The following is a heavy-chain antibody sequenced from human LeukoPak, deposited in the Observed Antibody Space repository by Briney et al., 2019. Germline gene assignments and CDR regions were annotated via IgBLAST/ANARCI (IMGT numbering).Heavy chain of an antibody. J-gene: IGHJ5*02. CDR1: GYTFTSYG. Sequence: ASVKVSCKASGYTFTSYGISWVRQAPGQGLGWMGWISAYNGNTNYAQKLQGRVTMTTDTSTSTAYMELRSLRSDDTAVYYCARTKNLVVPARFDPWGQGTLVTVSS. D-gene: IGHD2-2*01. V-gene: IGHV1-18*01. CDR3: ARTKNLVVPARFDP. CDR2: ISAYNGNT.